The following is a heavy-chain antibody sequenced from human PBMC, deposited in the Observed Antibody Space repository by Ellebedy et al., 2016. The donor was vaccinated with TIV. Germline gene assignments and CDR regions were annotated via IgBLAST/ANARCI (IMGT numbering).Heavy chain of an antibody. CDR2: IYYNGRT. Sequence: SETLSLXCTVSGGSLSRNYWSWIRQPPKKGLEWIGDIYYNGRTNYNPSLKSRVTISLLTSKNQFSLKLTSVTAADTAVYYCARGTGWLFDSWGQGTLVTVSP. J-gene: IGHJ5*01. CDR1: GGSLSRNY. V-gene: IGHV4-59*01. CDR3: ARGTGWLFDS. D-gene: IGHD5-12*01.